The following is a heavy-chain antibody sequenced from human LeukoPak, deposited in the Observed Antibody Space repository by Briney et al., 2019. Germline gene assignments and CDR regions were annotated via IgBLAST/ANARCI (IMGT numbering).Heavy chain of an antibody. D-gene: IGHD6-19*01. Sequence: GALRLSCAASGFTFSSYAMHWVRQAPGKGLEWVAVISYDGSNKYYADSVKGRFTISRDNSKNTLYLQMNSLRAEDTAVYYCARGPDAVAGDYFDYWGQGTLVTVSS. CDR1: GFTFSSYA. V-gene: IGHV3-30-3*01. CDR2: ISYDGSNK. J-gene: IGHJ4*02. CDR3: ARGPDAVAGDYFDY.